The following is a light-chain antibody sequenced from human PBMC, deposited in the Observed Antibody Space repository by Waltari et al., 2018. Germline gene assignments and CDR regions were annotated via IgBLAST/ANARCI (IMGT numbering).Light chain of an antibody. CDR1: QSISKY. J-gene: IGKJ1*01. CDR2: DAT. Sequence: EIMMTQSPGTLSLSPGERATLSCRASQSISKYLAWYHQKTGPAPSLLIYDATSRATGIPDRCSGSGSGTDFSLTISRLGPKDFAVYCCQKYGSVPATFSEGTKVEIK. CDR3: QKYGSVPAT. V-gene: IGKV3-20*01.